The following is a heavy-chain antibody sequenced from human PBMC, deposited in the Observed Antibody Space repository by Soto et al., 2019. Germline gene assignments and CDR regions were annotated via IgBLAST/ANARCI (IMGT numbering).Heavy chain of an antibody. J-gene: IGHJ6*02. CDR3: ARRFCSGGSCSSPSGSYNGIGV. CDR2: INHSGST. Sequence: SETLSLTCAVYGGSFSDYYWSWLRQPPGKGLEWIGEINHSGSTNYNPSLKSRITINPDTSKNQFSLHLNSVTPEDTAVYYCARRFCSGGSCSSPSGSYNGIGVWGQGTTVTVSS. D-gene: IGHD2-15*01. CDR1: GGSFSDYY. V-gene: IGHV4-34*01.